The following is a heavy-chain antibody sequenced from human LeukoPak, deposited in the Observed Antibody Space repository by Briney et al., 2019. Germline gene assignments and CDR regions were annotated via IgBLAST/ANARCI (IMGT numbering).Heavy chain of an antibody. Sequence: ASVKVSCKASGYTFTGYYMHWVRQAPGQGLEWMGWISPNSGGTNYAQKFQGRVTMTRDTSISTAYMELSRLRSDDTAVYYCARVLRRGVVVVIRYYFDYWGQGTLVTVSS. CDR2: ISPNSGGT. D-gene: IGHD3-22*01. CDR1: GYTFTGYY. J-gene: IGHJ4*02. V-gene: IGHV1-2*02. CDR3: ARVLRRGVVVVIRYYFDY.